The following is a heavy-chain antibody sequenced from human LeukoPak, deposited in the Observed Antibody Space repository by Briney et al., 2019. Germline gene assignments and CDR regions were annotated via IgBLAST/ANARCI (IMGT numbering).Heavy chain of an antibody. J-gene: IGHJ4*02. CDR2: ISNSGGST. V-gene: IGHV3-23*01. CDR1: GFTFNNYA. Sequence: GGSLRLSCAASGFTFNNYAMGWVRQAPGKGLEWVSVISNSGGSTHYADSVKGRFTISRDNSKNTLYLQLNSLRAEDTAVYYCAKDRRPNYYGSGDFDYWGQGTLVTVSS. CDR3: AKDRRPNYYGSGDFDY. D-gene: IGHD3-10*01.